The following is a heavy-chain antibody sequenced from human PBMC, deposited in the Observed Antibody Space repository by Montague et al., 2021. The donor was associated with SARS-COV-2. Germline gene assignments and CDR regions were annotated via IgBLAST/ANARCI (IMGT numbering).Heavy chain of an antibody. Sequence: SLRLSCAATGFPFRTFWITWVRQPPGKGLELVATITQAGSEKYNVDPVKGRFTISRDNAKKSLSLQMNSLRAEDTAVYYCARDRYYQYWSGYYPPDYWGQGTLVTVSS. V-gene: IGHV3-7*03. CDR3: ARDRYYQYWSGYYPPDY. CDR2: ITQAGSEK. J-gene: IGHJ4*02. D-gene: IGHD3-3*01. CDR1: GFPFRTFW.